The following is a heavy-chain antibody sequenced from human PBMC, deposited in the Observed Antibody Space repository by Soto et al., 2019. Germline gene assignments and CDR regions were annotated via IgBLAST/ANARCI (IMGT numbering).Heavy chain of an antibody. J-gene: IGHJ3*01. CDR1: GFIFSTYG. V-gene: IGHV3-33*01. Sequence: QVRLVESGGGVVQPGRSLRLSCAASGFIFSTYGMHWVRQAPGKGLEWVAVIWNDGSYKFYGDSVKGRFTISRDNSKNTLYLQMNSLRVEDTAVYYCARDDIDDGNGFDFCGQGTIVTVS. CDR2: IWNDGSYK. D-gene: IGHD2-15*01. CDR3: ARDDIDDGNGFDF.